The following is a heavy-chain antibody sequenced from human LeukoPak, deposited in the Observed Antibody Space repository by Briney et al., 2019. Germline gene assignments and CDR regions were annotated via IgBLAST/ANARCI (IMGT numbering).Heavy chain of an antibody. V-gene: IGHV4-39*07. J-gene: IGHJ4*02. CDR1: GGSISSSSHY. Sequence: SETLSLTCTVSGGSISSSSHYWGCIRQPPGKGLEWIGTLYYSGSTYYNPSLKSRVTISVDTSKNQFSLKLSSVTAADTAVYYCARGEWLANFDYWGQGTLVTVSS. CDR2: LYYSGST. CDR3: ARGEWLANFDY. D-gene: IGHD6-19*01.